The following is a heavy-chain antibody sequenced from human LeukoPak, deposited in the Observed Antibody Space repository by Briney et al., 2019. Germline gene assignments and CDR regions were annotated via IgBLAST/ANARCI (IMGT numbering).Heavy chain of an antibody. CDR2: IRCKGYGGTT. V-gene: IGHV3-49*03. J-gene: IGHJ3*02. D-gene: IGHD2-15*01. CDR1: GFTFGGYA. CDR3: TRDVCSGGSCYRDTDAFDI. Sequence: GGSLRLSCTASGFTFGGYAMSWFRQAPGKGLEWVGFIRCKGYGGTTEYAESVKGRFTISRDDSKSIAYLQMNSLKTEDTAVYYCTRDVCSGGSCYRDTDAFDIWGQGTMVTVSS.